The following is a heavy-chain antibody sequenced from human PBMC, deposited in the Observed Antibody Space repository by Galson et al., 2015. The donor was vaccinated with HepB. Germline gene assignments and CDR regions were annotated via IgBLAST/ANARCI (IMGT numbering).Heavy chain of an antibody. CDR2: ISYDGSNK. CDR1: GFTFSSYG. V-gene: IGHV3-30*18. D-gene: IGHD1-20*01. Sequence: SLRLSCAASGFTFSSYGMHWVRQAPGKGLEWVAVISYDGSNKYYADSVKGRFTISRDNSKNTLYLQMNSLRAEDTAVYYCAKDLRDNNWNYGYYGMDVWGQGTTVTVSS. CDR3: AKDLRDNNWNYGYYGMDV. J-gene: IGHJ6*02.